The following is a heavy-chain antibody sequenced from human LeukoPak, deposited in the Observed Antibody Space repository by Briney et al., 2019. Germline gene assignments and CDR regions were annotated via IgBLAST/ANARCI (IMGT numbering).Heavy chain of an antibody. D-gene: IGHD2-2*01. Sequence: GGSLRLSCGASGVTVSSHYIRLVRPAPGKGLEWVSIIYRGGNTYYADSVKGRFTISRDNSKNTLYFQMNSLRAEDTAVYYCARQYCSSTSCNGAFDIWGQGTMVTVSS. J-gene: IGHJ3*02. CDR3: ARQYCSSTSCNGAFDI. V-gene: IGHV3-53*01. CDR1: GVTVSSHY. CDR2: IYRGGNT.